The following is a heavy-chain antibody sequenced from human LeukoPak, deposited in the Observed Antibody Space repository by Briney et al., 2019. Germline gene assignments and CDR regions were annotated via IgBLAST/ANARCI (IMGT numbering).Heavy chain of an antibody. CDR3: ARARYVNSFYAFDI. CDR2: LSKSGNT. J-gene: IGHJ3*02. Sequence: SETLSLTCTVSGGSISRYYWSWIRLPPGKGREWIGYLSKSGNTNYSPSLESRVTIFGDTSKNQFFLKLSSVTAADTAVYYCARARYVNSFYAFDIWGQGTLVTVSS. V-gene: IGHV4-59*01. D-gene: IGHD3-9*01. CDR1: GGSISRYY.